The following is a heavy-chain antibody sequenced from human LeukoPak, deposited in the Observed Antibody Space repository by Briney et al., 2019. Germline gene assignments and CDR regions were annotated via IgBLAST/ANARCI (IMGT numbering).Heavy chain of an antibody. CDR2: IKKDGSEK. Sequence: GGSLRLSCAASGFTFSSYWMSWVRQAPGKGLEWVANIKKDGSEKYYVDSVKGRFTISRDNAKNSLYLQMNSLRAEDAAVYYCARDNWDSSSDYWGQGTLVTVSS. J-gene: IGHJ4*02. CDR1: GFTFSSYW. V-gene: IGHV3-7*01. CDR3: ARDNWDSSSDY. D-gene: IGHD3-22*01.